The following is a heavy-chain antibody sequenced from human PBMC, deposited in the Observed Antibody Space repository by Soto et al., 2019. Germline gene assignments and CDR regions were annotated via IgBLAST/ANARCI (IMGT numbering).Heavy chain of an antibody. CDR3: ARDAFDYDSSGYHFDY. CDR2: ISKSSGTI. J-gene: IGHJ4*02. D-gene: IGHD3-22*01. Sequence: EAQLVESGGGLVQPGGSLRLTCAASGFSFSNYNMNWVRQAPGKGLEWVSYISKSSGTIYYADSVKGRFSISRDNGKNSLYLQMNSLRDEDTAVYYCARDAFDYDSSGYHFDYWGQGTLVTVSS. V-gene: IGHV3-48*02. CDR1: GFSFSNYN.